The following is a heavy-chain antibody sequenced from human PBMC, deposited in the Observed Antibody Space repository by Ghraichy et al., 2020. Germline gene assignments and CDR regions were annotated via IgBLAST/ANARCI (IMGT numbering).Heavy chain of an antibody. Sequence: GGSLRLSCAASGFTFDDYAMHWVRQAPVKGLEWVSLISGDGGSTYYADSVKGRFTISRDNSKNSLYLQMNSLRTEDTALYYCAKAPYCSSTSCLGPFCDYWGQGTLVTVSS. CDR1: GFTFDDYA. CDR2: ISGDGGST. V-gene: IGHV3-43*02. J-gene: IGHJ4*02. CDR3: AKAPYCSSTSCLGPFCDY. D-gene: IGHD2-2*01.